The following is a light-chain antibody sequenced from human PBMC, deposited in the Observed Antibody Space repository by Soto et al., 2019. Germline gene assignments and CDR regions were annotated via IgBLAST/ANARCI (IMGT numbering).Light chain of an antibody. Sequence: QAVVTQEPSLTVSPGGTVTLTCASSTGAVTSGYYPNWFQQKPGQAPRALIYSKSNKHSWTPARSSGSLLGGKAALTLSGVQPEDEAEYYCLLYYGGAQVFGGGTKLTVL. CDR2: SKS. CDR1: TGAVTSGYY. J-gene: IGLJ2*01. CDR3: LLYYGGAQV. V-gene: IGLV7-43*01.